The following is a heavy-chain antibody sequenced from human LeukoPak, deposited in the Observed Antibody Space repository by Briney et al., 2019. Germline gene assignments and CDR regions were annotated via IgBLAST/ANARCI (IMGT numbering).Heavy chain of an antibody. CDR3: AAGRDIAVAGTGGSFDS. CDR2: ISPRGGSM. Sequence: PGGSLRLSCAASGFTFSDYNMNWLRQAPGKGLEWVSYISPRGGSMYFAASVKGRFTISRDNAENSLFLEMNSLTADETAVYYCAAGRDIAVAGTGGSFDSWGKGTLVTVSS. V-gene: IGHV3-11*01. J-gene: IGHJ4*02. D-gene: IGHD6-19*01. CDR1: GFTFSDYN.